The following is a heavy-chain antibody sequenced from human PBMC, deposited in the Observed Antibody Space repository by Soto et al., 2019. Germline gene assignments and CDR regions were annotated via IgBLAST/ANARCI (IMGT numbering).Heavy chain of an antibody. Sequence: QVQLVESGGGLVKPGGSLRLSCAASGFTFSGYYMSWIRQAPGKGLEWISYIRDSSSDTKYADSVRGRFTISRDNAKNSLYLQTNSLIDAEASVYYCATGPRRLSDWGQGTPVIVSS. CDR3: ATGPRRLSD. J-gene: IGHJ4*02. CDR1: GFTFSGYY. V-gene: IGHV3-11*05. CDR2: IRDSSSDT.